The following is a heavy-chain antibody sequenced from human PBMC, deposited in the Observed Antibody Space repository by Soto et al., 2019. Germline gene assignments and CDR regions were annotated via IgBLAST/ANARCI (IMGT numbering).Heavy chain of an antibody. D-gene: IGHD6-13*01. V-gene: IGHV3-21*01. CDR2: ISSNSAYI. Sequence: GGSLRLSCAASGFTFRSFTMNWVRQAPGKGLEWVSTISSNSAYIYYTDALRGRFTISRDNAKNSPHLQMNSLRAEDTAVYYCTRDASRDSSARGWFDPWGPGTLVTVSS. J-gene: IGHJ5*02. CDR1: GFTFRSFT. CDR3: TRDASRDSSARGWFDP.